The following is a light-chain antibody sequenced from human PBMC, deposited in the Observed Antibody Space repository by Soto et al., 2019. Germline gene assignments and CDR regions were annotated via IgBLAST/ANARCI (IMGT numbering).Light chain of an antibody. CDR3: SSYTPSSTVV. CDR2: DVN. Sequence: QSALPQPASVSGSPGQSITIYCTGTSSDVGGYNYVSWYQQHPGKAPKLMIYDVNNRPPGVSNRFSGSKSGYTTSLTISGLQAEDEAHYYCSSYTPSSTVVFGRGTKLTVL. J-gene: IGLJ2*01. V-gene: IGLV2-14*03. CDR1: SSDVGGYNY.